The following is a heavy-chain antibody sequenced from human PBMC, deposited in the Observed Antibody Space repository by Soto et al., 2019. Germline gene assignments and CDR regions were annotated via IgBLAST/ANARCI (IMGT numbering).Heavy chain of an antibody. J-gene: IGHJ4*02. D-gene: IGHD3-22*01. CDR2: ISGSGGST. V-gene: IGHV3-23*01. Sequence: GGSLRLSCAASGFTFSSYAMSWVRQAPGKGLEWVSAISGSGGSTYYADSVKGRFTISRDNSKNTLYLQMNSLRAEDTAVYYCAKDVARRDYDSSGYVFDYWGQGTLVTVSS. CDR3: AKDVARRDYDSSGYVFDY. CDR1: GFTFSSYA.